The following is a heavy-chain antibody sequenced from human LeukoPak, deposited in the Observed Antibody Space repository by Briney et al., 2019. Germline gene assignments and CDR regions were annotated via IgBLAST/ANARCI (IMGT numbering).Heavy chain of an antibody. CDR3: ARGGVSSIAARPIDY. CDR2: ISTYNGKS. Sequence: ASVKVSCKASGYTFNTYGISWVRQAPGQGPEWMGWISTYNGKSSYAQKFQGRVTMTTDTSTSTAYMELRRLRSDDTAVYYCARGGVSSIAARPIDYWGQGTLVTVSS. J-gene: IGHJ4*02. D-gene: IGHD6-6*01. CDR1: GYTFNTYG. V-gene: IGHV1-18*01.